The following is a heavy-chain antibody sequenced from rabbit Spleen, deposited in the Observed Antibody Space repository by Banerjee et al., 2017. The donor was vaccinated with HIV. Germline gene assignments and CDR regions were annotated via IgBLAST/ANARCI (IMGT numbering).Heavy chain of an antibody. CDR3: ARYDHPIYLWDL. CDR2: IYTDSGTT. Sequence: QSLEESGGDLVKPGASLTLTCTASGFSFSSSYWISWVRQAPGKGLEWIACIYTDSGTTYYASWAKGRFTITRSTSLNTVTLQLNSLTAADTATYFCARYDHPIYLWDLWGPGTLVTVS. D-gene: IGHD3-1*01. CDR1: GFSFSSSYW. V-gene: IGHV1S40*01. J-gene: IGHJ4*01.